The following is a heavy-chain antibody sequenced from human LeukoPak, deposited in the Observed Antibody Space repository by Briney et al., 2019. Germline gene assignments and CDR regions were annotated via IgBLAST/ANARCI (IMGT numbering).Heavy chain of an antibody. V-gene: IGHV1-8*01. Sequence: ASVKVSCKASGYTFTSYDINWVRQATGQGLEWMGWMNPNSGNTGYAQKFQGRVTMTRNTSISTAYMELSSLGSEDTAVYYCARTYYDILTGPQDYYYGMDVWGQGTTVTVSS. CDR2: MNPNSGNT. D-gene: IGHD3-9*01. CDR3: ARTYYDILTGPQDYYYGMDV. CDR1: GYTFTSYD. J-gene: IGHJ6*02.